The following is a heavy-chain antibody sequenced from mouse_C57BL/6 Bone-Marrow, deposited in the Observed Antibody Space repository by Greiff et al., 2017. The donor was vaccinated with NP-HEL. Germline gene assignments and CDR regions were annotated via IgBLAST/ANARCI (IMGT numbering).Heavy chain of an antibody. V-gene: IGHV14-4*01. CDR2: IDPENGDT. CDR3: TSYGSSPWYFEV. Sequence: VQLQQSGAELVRPGASVKLSCTASGFNIKDDYMHWVKQRPEQGLEWIGWIDPENGDTEYASKFQGKATITADTSSNTAYLQLSSLTSEDTAVYYCTSYGSSPWYFEVWGTGTTVTVSS. CDR1: GFNIKDDY. J-gene: IGHJ1*03. D-gene: IGHD1-1*01.